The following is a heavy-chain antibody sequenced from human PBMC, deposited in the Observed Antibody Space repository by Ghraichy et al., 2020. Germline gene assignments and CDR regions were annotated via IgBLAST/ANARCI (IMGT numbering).Heavy chain of an antibody. Sequence: SQTLSLTCSVSGDSISNSYYYYWGWIRQPPGKGLEWIGNIHCSGSTYNNPSLKSRVTMSVDTSKNLFSLRLSSVTAADTAVYYCARLPSDFYGVDVWGQGTTVTVSS. CDR2: IHCSGST. V-gene: IGHV4-39*01. J-gene: IGHJ6*02. CDR3: ARLPSDFYGVDV. D-gene: IGHD2-21*02. CDR1: GDSISNSYYY.